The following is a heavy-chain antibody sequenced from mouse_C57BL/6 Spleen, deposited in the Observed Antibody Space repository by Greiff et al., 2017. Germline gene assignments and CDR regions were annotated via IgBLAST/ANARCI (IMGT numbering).Heavy chain of an antibody. CDR3: ALTGTWFDY. CDR1: GYTFTDYY. D-gene: IGHD4-1*01. J-gene: IGHJ2*01. Sequence: EVQLQQSGPELVKPGASVKISCKASGYTFTDYYMNWVKQSHGKSLEWIGDINPNNGGTSYNQKFKGKATLTVDKSSSTAYMELRSLTSEDSAVYYCALTGTWFDYWGQGTTLTVSS. V-gene: IGHV1-26*01. CDR2: INPNNGGT.